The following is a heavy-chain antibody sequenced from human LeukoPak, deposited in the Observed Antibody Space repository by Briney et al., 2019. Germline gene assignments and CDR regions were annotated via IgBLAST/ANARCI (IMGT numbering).Heavy chain of an antibody. CDR2: ISYDGSNK. CDR3: ARGKVGATLIDY. D-gene: IGHD1-26*01. CDR1: GFTFSSYA. Sequence: GGSLRLSCAASGFTFSSYAMHWVRQAPGKGLEWVAVISYDGSNKYYADSVKGRFTISRDNSKNTLYLQMNSLRAEDTAVYYCARGKVGATLIDYWGQGTLVTVSS. J-gene: IGHJ4*02. V-gene: IGHV3-30*04.